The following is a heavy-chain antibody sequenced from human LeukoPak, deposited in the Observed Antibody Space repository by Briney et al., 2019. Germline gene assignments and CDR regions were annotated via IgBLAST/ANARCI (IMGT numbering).Heavy chain of an antibody. V-gene: IGHV3-7*01. J-gene: IGHJ4*02. CDR2: IKQDGSEK. Sequence: GGSLRLSCAASGFTFSSYAMSWVRQAPGKGLEWVANIKQDGSEKYYVDSVKGRFTISRDNAKNSLYLQMNSLRAEDTAVYYCARVSIAAAGYYFDYWGQGTLVTVSS. CDR1: GFTFSSYA. CDR3: ARVSIAAAGYYFDY. D-gene: IGHD6-13*01.